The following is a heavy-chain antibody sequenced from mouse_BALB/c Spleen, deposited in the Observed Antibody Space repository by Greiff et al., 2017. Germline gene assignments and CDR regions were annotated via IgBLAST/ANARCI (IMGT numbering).Heavy chain of an antibody. V-gene: IGHV2-6-5*01. Sequence: VQLVESGPGLVAPSQSLSITCTVSGFSLTDYGVSWIRQPPGKGLEWLGVIWGGGSTYYNSALKSRLSISKDNSKSQVFLKMNSLQTDDTAMYYCAKHHYGNSDYYAMDYWGQGTSVTVSS. J-gene: IGHJ4*01. CDR1: GFSLTDYG. CDR2: IWGGGST. D-gene: IGHD2-1*01. CDR3: AKHHYGNSDYYAMDY.